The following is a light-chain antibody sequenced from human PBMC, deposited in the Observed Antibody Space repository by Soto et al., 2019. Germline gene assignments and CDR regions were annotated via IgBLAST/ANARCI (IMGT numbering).Light chain of an antibody. V-gene: IGKV3-11*01. Sequence: EIVLTQSPATLSLSPGERVTLSCRASQSFSSYLAGYQQKPGQAPRLLIYDASKRATGIPARFSGRGSGTEFTLPISSLEPEDFAVYYCQQRSNWPPVITFGQGTRLEIK. CDR2: DAS. CDR3: QQRSNWPPVIT. J-gene: IGKJ5*01. CDR1: QSFSSY.